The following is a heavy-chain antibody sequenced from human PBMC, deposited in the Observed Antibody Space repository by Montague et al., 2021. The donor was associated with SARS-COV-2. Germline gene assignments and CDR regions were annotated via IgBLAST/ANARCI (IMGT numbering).Heavy chain of an antibody. CDR2: INHSGST. V-gene: IGHV4-34*01. CDR1: GGSFSDYY. CDR3: ARERQGNYFHYYGLDV. J-gene: IGHJ6*02. Sequence: SETLFLTSAVYGGSFSDYYWSWIRQPPGKGLEWMGEINHSGSTGYNPSLKSRVTISVDTSKNQFSLRLTSVTAADTAVYYCARERQGNYFHYYGLDVWDQGTTVTVSS. D-gene: IGHD1-1*01.